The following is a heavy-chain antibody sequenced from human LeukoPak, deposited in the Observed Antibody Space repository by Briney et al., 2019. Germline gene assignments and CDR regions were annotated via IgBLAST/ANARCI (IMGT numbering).Heavy chain of an antibody. Sequence: SDPLSLTCTVSDGFITNYYWSWVRQPPGKGLEFIGYVHYSGTTNYNPSLRSRVTISIDTTKKHFFLKLNSVTAADTAVYYCARHSIASDGARLFDYWGRGTLVTVSS. CDR1: DGFITNYY. CDR2: VHYSGTT. J-gene: IGHJ4*02. D-gene: IGHD2-21*01. V-gene: IGHV4-59*07. CDR3: ARHSIASDGARLFDY.